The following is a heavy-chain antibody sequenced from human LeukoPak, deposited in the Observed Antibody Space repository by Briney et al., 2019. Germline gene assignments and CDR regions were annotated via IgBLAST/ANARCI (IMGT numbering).Heavy chain of an antibody. CDR3: ARDPLLLGMAFDI. CDR1: GGSISSYY. J-gene: IGHJ3*02. V-gene: IGHV4-59*01. Sequence: SETLSLTCTVSGGSISSYYWSWIRQPPGKGLEWIGYIYYSGSTNYNPSLKSRVTISVDTSKNQFSLKLSSVIAADTAVYYCARDPLLLGMAFDIWGQGTMVTVSS. CDR2: IYYSGST. D-gene: IGHD3-16*01.